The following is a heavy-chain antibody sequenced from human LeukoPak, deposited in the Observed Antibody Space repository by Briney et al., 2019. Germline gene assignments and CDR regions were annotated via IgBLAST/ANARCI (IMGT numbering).Heavy chain of an antibody. D-gene: IGHD2-15*01. CDR1: GGSISSYY. CDR2: IYTSGST. J-gene: IGHJ4*02. CDR3: ARVSHYCSGGSCYHRGLDY. Sequence: SETLSLTCTVSGGSISSYYWSWIRQPAGKGLEWIGRIYTSGSTNYNPSLKSRVTMSVDTSKNQFSLKLSSVTAADTAVYYCARVSHYCSGGSCYHRGLDYWGQGTLVTVSS. V-gene: IGHV4-4*07.